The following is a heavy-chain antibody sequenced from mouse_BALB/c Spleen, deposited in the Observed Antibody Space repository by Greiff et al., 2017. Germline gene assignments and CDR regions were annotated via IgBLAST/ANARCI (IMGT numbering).Heavy chain of an antibody. CDR1: GFSLTSYG. D-gene: IGHD2-14*01. J-gene: IGHJ4*01. Sequence: VMLVESGPGLVAPSQSLSITCTVSGFSLTSYGVHWVRQPPGKGLEWLGVIWAGGSTNYNSALMSRLSISKDNSKSQVFLKMNSLQTDDTAMYYCARGAYYRYDGGYYAMDYWGQGTSVTVSS. CDR3: ARGAYYRYDGGYYAMDY. CDR2: IWAGGST. V-gene: IGHV2-9*02.